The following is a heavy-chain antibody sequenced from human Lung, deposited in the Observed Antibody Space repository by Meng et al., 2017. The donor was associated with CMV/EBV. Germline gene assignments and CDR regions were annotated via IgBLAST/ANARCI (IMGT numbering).Heavy chain of an antibody. CDR1: GYTFSTYP. CDR2: ISTNTGTQ. V-gene: IGHV7-4-1*02. D-gene: IGHD2/OR15-2a*01. Sequence: QVQLVLSGSELKKPGASVKVSCKASGYTFSTYPITWVRQAHVRGLEWIGWISTNTGTQTSTPGLTGRFVFSLDTSVSTAYLQISSLKSEDTAVYYCARVGNFDPWGQGTLVTVSS. J-gene: IGHJ5*02. CDR3: ARVGNFDP.